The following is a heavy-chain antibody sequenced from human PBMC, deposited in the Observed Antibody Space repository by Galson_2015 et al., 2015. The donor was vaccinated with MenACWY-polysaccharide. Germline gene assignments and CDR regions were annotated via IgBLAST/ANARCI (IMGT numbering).Heavy chain of an antibody. CDR1: GFVFNNYW. Sequence: SLRLSCTASGFVFNNYWMSWIRQSPGKGLERVANIKHDGSETYYLDSVKGRFVVSRDNARNSLYLQMSSLRAEDTAVYYRVRDWWCGRAACYYFDFWGQGTLVTVSS. CDR2: IKHDGSET. D-gene: IGHD2-8*02. J-gene: IGHJ4*02. V-gene: IGHV3-7*01. CDR3: VRDWWCGRAACYYFDF.